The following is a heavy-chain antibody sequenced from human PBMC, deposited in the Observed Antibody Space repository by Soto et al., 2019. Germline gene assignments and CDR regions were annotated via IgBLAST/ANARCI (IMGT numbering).Heavy chain of an antibody. D-gene: IGHD6-13*01. Sequence: GGSLRLSCEASGFRFSAYWMTWVRQAPGKGLEWVATIGQDGIENYYVDSVKGRFTLSRDNAKSSLFLQMNTLRVEDTAVYYCARAKRPVYFGSWYFDSWGQGTLVTVSS. CDR2: IGQDGIEN. CDR3: ARAKRPVYFGSWYFDS. V-gene: IGHV3-7*03. J-gene: IGHJ4*02. CDR1: GFRFSAYW.